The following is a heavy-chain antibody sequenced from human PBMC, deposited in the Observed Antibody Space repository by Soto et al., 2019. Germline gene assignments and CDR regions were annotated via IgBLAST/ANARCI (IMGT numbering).Heavy chain of an antibody. V-gene: IGHV5-51*01. CDR1: GYSFTSYW. CDR3: ARLPYYYDSSGISYYGMDV. CDR2: IYPGDSDT. J-gene: IGHJ6*02. Sequence: PGESLKISCKGSGYSFTSYWIVWVRQMPGKGLEWMGIIYPGDSDTRYSPSFQGQVTISADKSISTAYLQWSSLKASDTAMYYCARLPYYYDSSGISYYGMDVWGQGTTVTVS. D-gene: IGHD3-22*01.